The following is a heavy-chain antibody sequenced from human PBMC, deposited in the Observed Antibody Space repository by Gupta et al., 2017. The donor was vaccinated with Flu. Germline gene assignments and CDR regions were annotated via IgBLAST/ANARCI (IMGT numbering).Heavy chain of an antibody. V-gene: IGHV3-21*06. Sequence: GQLVGSGGGLGKPGGSLGLSCAVSGDPFRGYSMNWVRQAPGKGLEWVSFISSSSSNIYYEVSVEGRFTITRDNDKNYLLLQINRLRAEDTAIYYYARSFYGSVSQAYFDYWGQGTLVTVSS. CDR2: ISSSSSNI. CDR3: ARSFYGSVSQAYFDY. CDR1: GDPFRGYS. J-gene: IGHJ4*02. D-gene: IGHD3-10*01.